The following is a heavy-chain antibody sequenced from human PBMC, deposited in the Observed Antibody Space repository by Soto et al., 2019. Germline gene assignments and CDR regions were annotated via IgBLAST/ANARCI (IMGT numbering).Heavy chain of an antibody. CDR3: ARAHYGDYGYGMDV. Sequence: QLQLQESGSGLVKPSQTLSLTCAVSGGSISSGGYSWSWIRQPPGKGLEWIGYIYHSGSTYYNPSLKSRVTLSVHRSKNQFSLKLSSVTAADTAVYYCARAHYGDYGYGMDVWGQGTTVTVSS. D-gene: IGHD4-17*01. J-gene: IGHJ6*02. V-gene: IGHV4-30-2*01. CDR1: GGSISSGGYS. CDR2: IYHSGST.